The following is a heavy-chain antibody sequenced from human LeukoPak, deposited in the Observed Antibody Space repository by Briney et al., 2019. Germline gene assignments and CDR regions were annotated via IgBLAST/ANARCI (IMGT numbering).Heavy chain of an antibody. CDR2: ISGSGGST. Sequence: GGSLRLSCAASGFTFSTYAMSWVRQSPGKGLEWVSAISGSGGSTYYADSVKGRFTISRDNSKNTLYLQMNSLRAEDTAVYYCAKYYYDSSGYVFDYWGQGTLVTVSS. CDR3: AKYYYDSSGYVFDY. D-gene: IGHD3-22*01. CDR1: GFTFSTYA. V-gene: IGHV3-23*01. J-gene: IGHJ4*02.